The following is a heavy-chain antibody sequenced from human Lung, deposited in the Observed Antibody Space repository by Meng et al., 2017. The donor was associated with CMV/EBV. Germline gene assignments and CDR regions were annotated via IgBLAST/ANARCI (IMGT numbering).Heavy chain of an antibody. CDR1: GGPISNGDYY. J-gene: IGHJ6*02. V-gene: IGHV4-30-4*01. CDR2: IHYSGNT. D-gene: IGHD3-22*01. CDR3: ARDYYDGGYSYYGMDV. Sequence: LXXTASGGPISNGDYYWSWIRQPPEKGLEWIGYIHYSGNTHYNPSLKSRITMSVDTSKSQFSVKLLSVIAADTAVYYCARDYYDGGYSYYGMDVWGPGXTVTVSS.